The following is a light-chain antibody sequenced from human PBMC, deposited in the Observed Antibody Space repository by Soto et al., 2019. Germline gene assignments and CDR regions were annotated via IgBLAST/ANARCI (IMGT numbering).Light chain of an antibody. CDR3: QQYNSYWWK. Sequence: DIQRTNSPSTLSASVVDIVTITCTASQSISSWLAWYQKKPGKAPKLLIYDASSLESGVPSRFSGSGSGTEFTLTISSLQPDDFATYYCQQYNSYWWKCGQGTTVAIK. CDR2: DAS. J-gene: IGKJ1*01. V-gene: IGKV1-5*01. CDR1: QSISSW.